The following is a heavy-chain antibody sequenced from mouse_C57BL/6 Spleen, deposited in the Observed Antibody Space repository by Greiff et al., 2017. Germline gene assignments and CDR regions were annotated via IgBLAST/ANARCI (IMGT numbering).Heavy chain of an antibody. CDR1: GFSLTSYG. CDR2: IWRGGST. CDR3: AKIDYGSSYGYFDV. Sequence: QVQLQQSGPGLVQPSQSLSITCTVSGFSLTSYGVHWVRQSPGKGLEWLGVIWRGGSTDYNAAFMSRLSITKDNSKSQVFFKMNSLQADDTAIYYCAKIDYGSSYGYFDVWGTGTTVTVSS. V-gene: IGHV2-5*01. D-gene: IGHD1-1*01. J-gene: IGHJ1*03.